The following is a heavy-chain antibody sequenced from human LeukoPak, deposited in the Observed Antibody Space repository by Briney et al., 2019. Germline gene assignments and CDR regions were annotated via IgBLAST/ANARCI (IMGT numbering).Heavy chain of an antibody. D-gene: IGHD3-10*01. J-gene: IGHJ4*02. CDR2: ISGSGGST. Sequence: GGSLRLSCAASGFTFSSYAMSRVRQAPGKGLEWVSAISGSGGSTYYADSVKGRFTISRDNSKNTLYLQMNSLRAEDTAVYYALPDYYGSGSTVLDYWGQGTLVNVSS. CDR1: GFTFSSYA. CDR3: LPDYYGSGSTVLDY. V-gene: IGHV3-23*01.